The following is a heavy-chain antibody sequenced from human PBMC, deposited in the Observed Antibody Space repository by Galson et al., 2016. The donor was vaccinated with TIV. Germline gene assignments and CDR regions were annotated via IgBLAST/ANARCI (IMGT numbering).Heavy chain of an antibody. D-gene: IGHD1-1*01. V-gene: IGHV1-3*01. J-gene: IGHJ4*02. CDR1: GYTFTSYA. CDR3: ARVLRTGSNPGVN. CDR2: INAGNGNI. Sequence: SVKVSCKASGYTFTSYAIHWVRQAPGQRLEWMGLINAGNGNIKYSQRFQGRVTISRDTSATTTYMELSSLRSEDTARYYCARVLRTGSNPGVNWGQGTLVTVSS.